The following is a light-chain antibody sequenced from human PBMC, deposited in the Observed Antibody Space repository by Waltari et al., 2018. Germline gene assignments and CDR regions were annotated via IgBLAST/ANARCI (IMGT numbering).Light chain of an antibody. CDR2: DVS. V-gene: IGLV2-14*03. Sequence: QSALTQPASVSGSPGQSITISCTGTSRDVGGYNYVPWYQQHPGKAPTLMIYDVSNRPSGVSNRFSGSKSGNTASLTISGLQAEDEADYYCSSYTSSSTFWVFGTGTKVTVL. CDR1: SRDVGGYNY. J-gene: IGLJ1*01. CDR3: SSYTSSSTFWV.